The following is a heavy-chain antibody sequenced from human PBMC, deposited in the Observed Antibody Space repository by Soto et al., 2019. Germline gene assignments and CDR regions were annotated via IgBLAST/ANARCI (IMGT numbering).Heavy chain of an antibody. CDR3: ARVKSLVLRYFEGFDP. CDR2: INHSGST. D-gene: IGHD3-9*01. J-gene: IGHJ5*02. CDR1: GGSFSGYY. Sequence: ETLSLTCAVYGGSFSGYYWSWIRQPPGKGLEWIGEINHSGSTNYNPSLKSRVTISVDTSKNQFSLKLSSVTAADTAVYYCARVKSLVLRYFEGFDPWGQGTLVTVSS. V-gene: IGHV4-34*01.